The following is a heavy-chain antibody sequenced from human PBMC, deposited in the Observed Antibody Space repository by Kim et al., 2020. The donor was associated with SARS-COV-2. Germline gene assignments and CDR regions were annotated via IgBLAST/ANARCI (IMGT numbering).Heavy chain of an antibody. Sequence: GGSLRLSCAASRFTFSSYGMHWVRQAPGKGLEWVAIISYDGSNKYYADSVKGRFTISRDNSKNTLYLQMNSLRAEDTAVYYCAKDMNYYGSGSYLDYWGQGTLVTVSS. CDR1: RFTFSSYG. J-gene: IGHJ4*02. CDR2: ISYDGSNK. V-gene: IGHV3-30*18. D-gene: IGHD3-10*01. CDR3: AKDMNYYGSGSYLDY.